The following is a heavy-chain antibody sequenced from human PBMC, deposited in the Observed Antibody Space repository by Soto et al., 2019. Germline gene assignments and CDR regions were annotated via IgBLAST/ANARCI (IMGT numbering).Heavy chain of an antibody. CDR2: INHSGST. Sequence: SETLSLTCAVYGGSFSGYYWSWIRQPPGKGLEWIGEINHSGSTNYNPSLKSRVTISVDTSKNQFSLKLSSVTAADTAVYYCAREIKRPGYSSSWYFDPWGQETLVTASS. J-gene: IGHJ5*02. CDR1: GGSFSGYY. D-gene: IGHD6-13*01. CDR3: AREIKRPGYSSSWYFDP. V-gene: IGHV4-34*01.